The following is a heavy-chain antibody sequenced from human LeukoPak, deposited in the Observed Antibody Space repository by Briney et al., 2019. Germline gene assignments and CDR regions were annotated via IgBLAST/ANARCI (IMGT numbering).Heavy chain of an antibody. V-gene: IGHV3-11*04. CDR3: ARRGREGAFDI. Sequence: GGSLRLSCAASGFTFSDYYMPWIRQAPGKGLEWISYMSSSGDTIYYADSVKGRFTISRDNAKNSLYLQMNSLRAEDTAVYYCARRGREGAFDIWGQGTMVTVSS. D-gene: IGHD1-26*01. J-gene: IGHJ3*02. CDR2: MSSSGDTI. CDR1: GFTFSDYY.